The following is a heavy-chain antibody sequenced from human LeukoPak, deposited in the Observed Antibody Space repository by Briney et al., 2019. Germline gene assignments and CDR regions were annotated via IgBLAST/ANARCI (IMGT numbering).Heavy chain of an antibody. CDR2: ISYDGSTK. J-gene: IGHJ4*02. Sequence: GRSLLLSCAASGFTFSTYATHWVRQAPGKGLEWVAVISYDGSTKHYVDSVKGRFTISRDNSKSTLYLQMNSLRAEDTAVYYCARDGVAAAGNFNFDYWGQGTLVTVSS. D-gene: IGHD6-13*01. CDR3: ARDGVAAAGNFNFDY. V-gene: IGHV3-30*04. CDR1: GFTFSTYA.